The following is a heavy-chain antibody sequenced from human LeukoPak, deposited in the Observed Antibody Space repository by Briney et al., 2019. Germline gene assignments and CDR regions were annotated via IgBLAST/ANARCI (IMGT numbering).Heavy chain of an antibody. D-gene: IGHD3-16*01. CDR1: GYTFTGYY. CDR3: ARIMTARYAFDI. CDR2: INPNSGGT. Sequence: ASVKVSCKASGYTFTGYYMHWVRQAPGQGLEWMGWINPNSGGTNYAQKFQGRVTMTRDTSIGTAYMELSRLRSDDTAVYYCARIMTARYAFDIWGQGAMVTVSS. V-gene: IGHV1-2*02. J-gene: IGHJ3*02.